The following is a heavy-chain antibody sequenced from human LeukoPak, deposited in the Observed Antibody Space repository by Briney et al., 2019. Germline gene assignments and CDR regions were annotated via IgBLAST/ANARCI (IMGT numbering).Heavy chain of an antibody. CDR2: IYTIGST. J-gene: IGHJ5*02. V-gene: IGHV4-4*07. Sequence: PSETLSLTCTVSDGSISTYYWSWIRQPAGKGLEWIGRIYTIGSTNYNPSLKSRVTMSVDTSKNQFSLKLSSVTAADTAVYYCARGGLPRENWFDPWGQGTLVTVSS. CDR1: DGSISTYY. D-gene: IGHD1-26*01. CDR3: ARGGLPRENWFDP.